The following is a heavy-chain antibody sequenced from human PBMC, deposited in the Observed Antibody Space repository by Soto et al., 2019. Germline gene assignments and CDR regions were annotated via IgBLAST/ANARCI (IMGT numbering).Heavy chain of an antibody. Sequence: XETVSPTVAVDGGSLRGYYWSWIRQPPGKVLEWIGEINHSGSTNYNPSLKSRVTISVDTSKNQFSLKLSSVTAADTAVYYCARAVGAFPPYYYYYGMDVWGQGTTVTVSS. V-gene: IGHV4-34*01. CDR3: ARAVGAFPPYYYYYGMDV. D-gene: IGHD3-10*01. J-gene: IGHJ6*02. CDR1: GGSLRGYY. CDR2: INHSGST.